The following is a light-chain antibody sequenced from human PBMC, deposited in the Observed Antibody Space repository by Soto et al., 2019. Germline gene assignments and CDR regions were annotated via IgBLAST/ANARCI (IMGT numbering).Light chain of an antibody. CDR3: QQYNIYPWT. CDR2: TAS. V-gene: IGKV1-5*03. Sequence: DIQMTQSPSTLSASVGDRVTITCRASQNIINYLAWYQQKPGKATKLLIYTASSLETGVPSRFSGSGSGTEFTLTVSSLQPDDFGTYYCQQYNIYPWTFGQGTKVEIK. CDR1: QNIINY. J-gene: IGKJ1*01.